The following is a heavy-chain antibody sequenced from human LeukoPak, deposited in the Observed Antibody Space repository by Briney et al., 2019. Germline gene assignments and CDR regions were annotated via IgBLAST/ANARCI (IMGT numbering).Heavy chain of an antibody. Sequence: SETLSLTCTVSGGSISSYYWSWIRQPPGKGLEWIGYIYTSGSTNYNPSLKSRVTISVDTSKNQFSLKLSSVTAADTAVYYCARALYGDYWYFDLWGRGTLVTVSS. CDR1: GGSISSYY. D-gene: IGHD3-10*01. V-gene: IGHV4-4*09. CDR3: ARALYGDYWYFDL. CDR2: IYTSGST. J-gene: IGHJ2*01.